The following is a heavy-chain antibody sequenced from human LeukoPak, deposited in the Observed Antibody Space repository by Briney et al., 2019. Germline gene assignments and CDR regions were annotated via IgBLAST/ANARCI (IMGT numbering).Heavy chain of an antibody. CDR1: GFTFSSYS. CDR3: ARDDPLTTVTTDDY. Sequence: GGSLRLSCAASGFTFSSYSMNWVRQAPGKGLEWVSSISSSSSYIYYADSVKGRFTISRDNAKNSLYLQMNSLRAEDTAVYYCARDDPLTTVTTDDYWGQGTLVTVSS. D-gene: IGHD4-17*01. J-gene: IGHJ4*02. CDR2: ISSSSSYI. V-gene: IGHV3-21*01.